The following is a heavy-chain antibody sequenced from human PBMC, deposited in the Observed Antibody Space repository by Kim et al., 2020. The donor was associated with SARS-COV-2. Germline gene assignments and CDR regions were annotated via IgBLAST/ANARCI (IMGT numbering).Heavy chain of an antibody. V-gene: IGHV4-34*01. J-gene: IGHJ4*02. CDR1: GGSFSGYY. Sequence: SETLSLTCAVYGGSFSGYYWSWIRQPPGKGLEWIGEINHSGSTNYNPSLKSRVTISVDTSKNQFSLKLSSVTAADTAVYYCAREGRVVAATPFDYWGQGTLVTVSS. D-gene: IGHD2-15*01. CDR3: AREGRVVAATPFDY. CDR2: INHSGST.